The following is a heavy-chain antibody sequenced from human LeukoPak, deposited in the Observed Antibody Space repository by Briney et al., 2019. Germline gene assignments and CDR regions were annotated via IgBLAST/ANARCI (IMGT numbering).Heavy chain of an antibody. J-gene: IGHJ5*02. D-gene: IGHD5-12*01. V-gene: IGHV5-51*01. CDR2: IYPGDSDT. CDR3: ATVAGYAKNWFDP. CDR1: GYSFTNYW. Sequence: GESLKISCKGSGYSFTNYWIGWVRQMPGKGLEWMGSIYPGDSDTRYSPSFRGQVTISADKSINTAFLQWSSLKASDTAIYYCATVAGYAKNWFDPWGQGTLVTVPS.